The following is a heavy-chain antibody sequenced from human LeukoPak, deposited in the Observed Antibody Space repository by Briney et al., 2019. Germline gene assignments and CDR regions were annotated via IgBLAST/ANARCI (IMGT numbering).Heavy chain of an antibody. CDR2: ISGSGVST. CDR1: GFTFGSSA. V-gene: IGHV3-23*01. J-gene: IGHJ4*02. Sequence: GGSLRLSCAASGFTFGSSAMSWVRQAPGKGLEWVSAISGSGVSTYYADSVKGRFTISRDNSKTTLCLQMNSLRAEDTAVYYCARSHRGGYYFDYWGQGTLVTVSS. CDR3: ARSHRGGYYFDY. D-gene: IGHD3-16*01.